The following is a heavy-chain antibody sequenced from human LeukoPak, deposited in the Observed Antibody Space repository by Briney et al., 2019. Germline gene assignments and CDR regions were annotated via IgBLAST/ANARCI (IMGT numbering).Heavy chain of an antibody. CDR1: GFIFSNYE. J-gene: IGHJ5*02. Sequence: PGGSLRLSCAASGFIFSNYEMNWVRQAPGKGLEWVSYINRGGGIAYYVDSVRGRFTISRDNTKNALYLQMNSLRAEDTAVYYCAALWFDPWGQGTLVPVPS. V-gene: IGHV3-48*03. CDR3: AALWFDP. CDR2: INRGGGIA.